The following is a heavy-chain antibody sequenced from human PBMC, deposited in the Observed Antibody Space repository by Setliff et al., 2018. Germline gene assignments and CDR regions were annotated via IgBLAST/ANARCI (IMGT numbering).Heavy chain of an antibody. CDR2: INHSGST. V-gene: IGHV4-34*01. CDR3: ARGRIAAALYYFDY. CDR1: GGSFSGYY. J-gene: IGHJ4*02. D-gene: IGHD6-13*01. Sequence: SETPSLTCAVYGGSFSGYYWSWIRQPPGKGLEWIGEINHSGSTNYNPSLKSRVTISVDTSKNQFSPKLSSVTAADTAVYYCARGRIAAALYYFDYWGQGTLVTVSS.